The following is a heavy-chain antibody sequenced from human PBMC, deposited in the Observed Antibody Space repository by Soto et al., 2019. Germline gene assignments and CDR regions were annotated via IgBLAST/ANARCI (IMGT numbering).Heavy chain of an antibody. CDR1: GFTVSRDY. V-gene: IGHV3-53*01. J-gene: IGHJ5*02. Sequence: EVPLVESGGGLIQPGGSLRLSCAASGFTVSRDYMSWVRQAPGKGLEWVSVIYTGGSTYYADSVKGRFTFSRDNSKNTLYLQMNSLSAEDTAVYYCARAYGGNPALFDPWGQGTLVTVSS. CDR3: ARAYGGNPALFDP. CDR2: IYTGGST. D-gene: IGHD4-17*01.